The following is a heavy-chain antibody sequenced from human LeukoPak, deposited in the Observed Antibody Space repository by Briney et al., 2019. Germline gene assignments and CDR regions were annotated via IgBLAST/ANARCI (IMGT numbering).Heavy chain of an antibody. J-gene: IGHJ4*02. CDR3: ARGGLAAAGIDY. CDR2: IYSGGNT. CDR1: GFTVSSIH. V-gene: IGHV3-53*01. Sequence: GGSLRLSCAASGFTVSSIHMSWVRQAPGEGLEWVSVIYSGGNTYYADSVKGRFTISRDNSKNTLYLQMNSLRVEDTALYYCARGGLAAAGIDYWGQGTLVTVSS. D-gene: IGHD6-13*01.